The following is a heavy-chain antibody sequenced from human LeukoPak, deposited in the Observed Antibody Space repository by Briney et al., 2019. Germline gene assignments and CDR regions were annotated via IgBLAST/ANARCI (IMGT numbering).Heavy chain of an antibody. V-gene: IGHV1-69*13. Sequence: RVASVKVSCKASGGTFSSYAISWVRQAPGQGLEWMGGIIPIFGTANYAQKFQGRVTITADESTSTAYMELSSLRSEDTAVYYCARGYCSSTSCLHWFDPWGQGTLVTVSS. CDR1: GGTFSSYA. J-gene: IGHJ5*02. CDR3: ARGYCSSTSCLHWFDP. D-gene: IGHD2-2*01. CDR2: IIPIFGTA.